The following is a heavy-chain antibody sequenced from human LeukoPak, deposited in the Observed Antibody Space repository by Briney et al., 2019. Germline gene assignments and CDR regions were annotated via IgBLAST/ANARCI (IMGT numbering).Heavy chain of an antibody. Sequence: QSGGSLRLSCAASGFTFSSYAMHWVRQAPGKGLEWVAVISYDGSNKYYADSVKGRFTISRDNSKNTLYLQMNSLRAEDTAVYYCARASMIVVHFDYWGQGTLVTVSS. CDR3: ARASMIVVHFDY. V-gene: IGHV3-30*01. CDR1: GFTFSSYA. CDR2: ISYDGSNK. D-gene: IGHD3-22*01. J-gene: IGHJ4*02.